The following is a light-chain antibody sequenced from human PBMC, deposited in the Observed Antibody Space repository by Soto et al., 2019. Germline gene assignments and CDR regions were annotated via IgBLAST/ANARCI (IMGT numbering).Light chain of an antibody. V-gene: IGKV3-11*01. CDR3: QQRSDWPRT. CDR1: QSISTY. Sequence: EIVLTQSPATLSLSPGERATLSCRASQSISTYLAWYQQKPDQAPRLLIYDASNRATGIPARFSGGGSGTDFTLTISTLDPGDFAVYYCQQRSDWPRTFGQGTKLEIK. J-gene: IGKJ2*02. CDR2: DAS.